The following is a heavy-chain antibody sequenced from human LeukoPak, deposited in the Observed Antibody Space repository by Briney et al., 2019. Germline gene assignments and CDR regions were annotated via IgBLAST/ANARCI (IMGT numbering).Heavy chain of an antibody. CDR3: ARAGYYYDSSGYYSYFDY. CDR1: GGSISSGSYY. V-gene: IGHV4-61*02. Sequence: SQTLSLTCTVSGGSISSGSYYWSWIRQPAGKGLEWIGRIYTSGSTNYNPSLKSRVTISVDTSKNQFSLKLSSVTAADTAVYYCARAGYYYDSSGYYSYFDYWGQGTLVTVSS. CDR2: IYTSGST. J-gene: IGHJ4*02. D-gene: IGHD3-22*01.